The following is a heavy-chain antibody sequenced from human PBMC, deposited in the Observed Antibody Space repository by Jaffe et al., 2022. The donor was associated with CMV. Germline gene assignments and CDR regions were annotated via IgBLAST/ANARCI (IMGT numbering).Heavy chain of an antibody. V-gene: IGHV3-23*01. J-gene: IGHJ3*02. CDR1: GFIFSSYA. Sequence: EVQLLESGGGLVQPGGSLRLSCAASGFIFSSYAMSWVRQAPGKGLEWVAGTIGSGSITYHADAVRGRFAISRDNFKNTLTLQMDSLRAEDTAVYYCARWSRDDSNADFFDIWGQGTMVTVSS. D-gene: IGHD4-4*01. CDR2: TIGSGSIT. CDR3: ARWSRDDSNADFFDI.